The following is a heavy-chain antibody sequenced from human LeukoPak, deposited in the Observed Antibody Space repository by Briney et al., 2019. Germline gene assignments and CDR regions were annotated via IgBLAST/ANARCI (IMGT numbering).Heavy chain of an antibody. V-gene: IGHV3-7*03. D-gene: IGHD6-19*01. CDR1: GFTFSSYW. CDR2: IKQDGSEK. J-gene: IGHJ4*02. CDR3: ARGIEPSGWYGFDY. Sequence: GGSLRLSCAASGFTFSSYWMSWVRQAPGKGLEWVANIKQDGSEKYYVDSVKGRFTISRDNAKNSLYLQMNSQRAEDTAVYYCARGIEPSGWYGFDYWGQGTLVTVSS.